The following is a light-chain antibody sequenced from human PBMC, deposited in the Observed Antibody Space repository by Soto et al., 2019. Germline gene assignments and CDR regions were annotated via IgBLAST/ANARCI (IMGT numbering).Light chain of an antibody. CDR2: AAS. CDR3: QKYNSAPPWT. Sequence: DIQMTQSPSSLSASVGERATITCRASQGISNYLAWYQQKPGKVPKLLIYAASTLQSGVPARFSGSGSGTDFTLTISSLQPEDVATYYCQKYNSAPPWTFGQGTKVEIK. V-gene: IGKV1-27*01. CDR1: QGISNY. J-gene: IGKJ1*01.